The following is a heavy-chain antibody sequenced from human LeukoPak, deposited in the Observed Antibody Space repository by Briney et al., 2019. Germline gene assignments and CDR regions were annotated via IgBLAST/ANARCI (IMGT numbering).Heavy chain of an antibody. J-gene: IGHJ4*02. CDR1: GGTFSSYA. CDR2: IIPIFGTA. D-gene: IGHD4-17*01. Sequence: SVKVSCKTSGGTFSSYAISWVRQAPGQGLEWMGGIIPIFGTANYAQKFQGRVTITTDESTSTAYMELSSLRSEDTAVYYCARESTVTIGFDYWGQGTLVTVSS. V-gene: IGHV1-69*05. CDR3: ARESTVTIGFDY.